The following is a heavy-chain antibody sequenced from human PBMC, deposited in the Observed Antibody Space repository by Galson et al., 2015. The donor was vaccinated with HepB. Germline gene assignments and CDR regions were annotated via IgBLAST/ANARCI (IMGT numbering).Heavy chain of an antibody. J-gene: IGHJ3*02. V-gene: IGHV3-74*01. Sequence: SLRLSCAASGFTFSSYWMHWVRQAPGKGLVWVSRINSDGSSTSYADSVKGRFTISRDNAKNTLYLQMNSLRAEDTAVYYCARDISSFDAFDIWGQGTMVTVSS. CDR1: GFTFSSYW. CDR3: ARDISSFDAFDI. CDR2: INSDGSST. D-gene: IGHD6-6*01.